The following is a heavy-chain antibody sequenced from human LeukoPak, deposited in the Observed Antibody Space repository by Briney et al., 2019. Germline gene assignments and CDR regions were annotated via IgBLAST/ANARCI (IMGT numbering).Heavy chain of an antibody. CDR3: ARAPRNIAASYYFDY. V-gene: IGHV3-53*01. CDR1: GFTVSSNY. J-gene: IGHJ4*02. Sequence: SGGSLRLSCAASGFTVSSNYMSWVRQAPGKGLEWVSVIYSGGSTYCADSVKGRFTISRDNSKNTLYLQMNSLRAEDTAVYYCARAPRNIAASYYFDYWGQGTLVTVSS. D-gene: IGHD6-13*01. CDR2: IYSGGST.